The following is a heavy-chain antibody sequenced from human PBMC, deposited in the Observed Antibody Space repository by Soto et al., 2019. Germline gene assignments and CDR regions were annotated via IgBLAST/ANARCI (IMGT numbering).Heavy chain of an antibody. Sequence: GGSLRLSCAASGFTFSSYAMSWVRQAPGKGLEWVSAISGSGGSTYYADSVKGRFTISRDNSKNTLYLQMNSLRAEDTAVYYCAKDSSGWYVGRSGLDYRGQGTLVTV. CDR2: ISGSGGST. J-gene: IGHJ4*02. CDR1: GFTFSSYA. CDR3: AKDSSGWYVGRSGLDY. V-gene: IGHV3-23*01. D-gene: IGHD6-19*01.